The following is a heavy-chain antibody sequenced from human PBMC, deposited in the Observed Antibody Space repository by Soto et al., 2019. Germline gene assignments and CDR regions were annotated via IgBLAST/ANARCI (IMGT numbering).Heavy chain of an antibody. V-gene: IGHV1-18*01. J-gene: IGHJ3*02. Sequence: ASVKVSCKASGYTFTSYGISWVRQAPGQGLEWMGWISAYNGNTNYAQKLQGRVTMTTDTSTSTAYMELRSLRSDDTAVYYCARAGVPGYCDSSGYVAHAFDIWGQGTMVTVSS. D-gene: IGHD3-22*01. CDR1: GYTFTSYG. CDR2: ISAYNGNT. CDR3: ARAGVPGYCDSSGYVAHAFDI.